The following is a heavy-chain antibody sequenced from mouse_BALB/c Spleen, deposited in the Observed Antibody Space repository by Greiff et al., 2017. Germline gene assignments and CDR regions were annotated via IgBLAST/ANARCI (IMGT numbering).Heavy chain of an antibody. D-gene: IGHD2-4*01. CDR1: GFTFSSYA. CDR3: AGGGGYDYGEWTWFAY. V-gene: IGHV5-6-5*01. Sequence: EVQLVESGGGLVKPGGSLKLSCAASGFTFSSYAMSWVRQTPEKRLEWVASISSGGSTYYPDSVKGRFTISRDNARNILYLQMSSLRSEDTAMYYCAGGGGYDYGEWTWFAYWGQGTLVTVSA. J-gene: IGHJ3*01. CDR2: ISSGGST.